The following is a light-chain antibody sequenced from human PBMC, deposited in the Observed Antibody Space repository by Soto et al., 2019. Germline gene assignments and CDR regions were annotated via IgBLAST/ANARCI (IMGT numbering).Light chain of an antibody. J-gene: IGLJ1*01. CDR1: SSDVGLYKY. CDR3: SSFAGSNHFV. CDR2: EVT. V-gene: IGLV2-8*01. Sequence: QSVLTQPPSASGSPGQSVTMSCTGTSSDVGLYKYVSWYQRHPGKAPKLMIYEVTKRPSGVPDRFSGSKSGNTASLTVSGLQAEDEADYFCSSFAGSNHFVFGTGTKVTV.